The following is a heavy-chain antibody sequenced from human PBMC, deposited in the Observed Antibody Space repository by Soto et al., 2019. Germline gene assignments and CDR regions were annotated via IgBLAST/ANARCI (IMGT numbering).Heavy chain of an antibody. CDR1: GFNFSSYS. CDR3: ARDEVQNFDY. Sequence: EGSLRLSCAASGFNFSSYSMNWVRQAPGKGLEWVSSISSSSSYIYYADSVKGRFTISRDNAKNSLYLQMNSLRAEDTAVYYCARDEVQNFDYWGQGTLVTVSS. CDR2: ISSSSSYI. J-gene: IGHJ4*02. V-gene: IGHV3-21*01.